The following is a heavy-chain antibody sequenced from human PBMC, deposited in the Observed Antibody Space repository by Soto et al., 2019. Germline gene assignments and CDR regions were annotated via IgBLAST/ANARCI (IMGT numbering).Heavy chain of an antibody. V-gene: IGHV1-3*05. Sequence: QVHLVQSGAEEKKPGASVKVSCKASGYTFTNYAMHWVRQAPGQRLEWMGWINAGNGDTKYSQNFQGRVTITRDTSASPAYMERSSLRSEGTAVYYCTRSALRPFGGVIGPFDYWGQGTLVTVSS. CDR2: INAGNGDT. J-gene: IGHJ4*02. CDR3: TRSALRPFGGVIGPFDY. D-gene: IGHD3-16*02. CDR1: GYTFTNYA.